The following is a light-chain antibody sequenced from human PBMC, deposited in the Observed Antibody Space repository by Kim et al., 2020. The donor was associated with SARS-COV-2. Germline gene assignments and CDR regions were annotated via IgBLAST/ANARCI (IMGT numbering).Light chain of an antibody. CDR3: NSRDSNDNVV. Sequence: VALGQTVRSTCQGDSLRSYYATRYQQKQGQAPILVIYGKNNRPSRIPDRFSGSSSGNTASLTITGTQAGDEADYYCNSRDSNDNVVFGGGTQLTVL. V-gene: IGLV3-19*01. CDR2: GKN. CDR1: SLRSYY. J-gene: IGLJ2*01.